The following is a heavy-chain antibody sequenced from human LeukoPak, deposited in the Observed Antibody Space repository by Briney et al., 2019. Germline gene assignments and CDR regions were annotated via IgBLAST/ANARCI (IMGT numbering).Heavy chain of an antibody. CDR2: IYYSGST. D-gene: IGHD2-2*01. J-gene: IGHJ4*02. Sequence: SETLSLTCTVSGGSISSGDYYWSWIRQPPGKILEWIGSIYYSGSTYYNPSLKSRVTISVDTSKNQFSLKLSSVTAADTAVYYCARVCSTISCYGSAFDYWGQGTLVTVSS. CDR3: ARVCSTISCYGSAFDY. CDR1: GGSISSGDYY. V-gene: IGHV4-30-4*01.